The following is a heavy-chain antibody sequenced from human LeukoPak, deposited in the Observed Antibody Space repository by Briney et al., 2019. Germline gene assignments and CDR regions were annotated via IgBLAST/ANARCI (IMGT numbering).Heavy chain of an antibody. V-gene: IGHV1-2*02. Sequence: ASVKVSCKASGYTFTGYYMHWVRQAPGQGLEWMGWINPNGGGTNYAQKFQGRVTMTRDTSISTAYMELSRLRSDDTAVYYCARDRYSSSVFDYWGQGTLVTVSS. J-gene: IGHJ4*02. D-gene: IGHD6-6*01. CDR3: ARDRYSSSVFDY. CDR2: INPNGGGT. CDR1: GYTFTGYY.